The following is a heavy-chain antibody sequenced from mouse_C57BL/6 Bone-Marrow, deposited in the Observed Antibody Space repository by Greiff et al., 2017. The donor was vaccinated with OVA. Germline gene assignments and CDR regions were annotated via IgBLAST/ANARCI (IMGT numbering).Heavy chain of an antibody. V-gene: IGHV1-22*01. CDR2: INPNNGGT. D-gene: IGHD1-1*02. J-gene: IGHJ2*01. CDR1: GYTFTDYN. Sequence: VQLKESGPELVKPGASVKMSCKASGYTFTDYNMHWVKQSHGKSLEWIGYINPNNGGTSYNQKFKGKATLTVNKSSSTAYMELRSLTSEDSAVYYCASRGGLWPYYFDYWGQGTTLTVSS. CDR3: ASRGGLWPYYFDY.